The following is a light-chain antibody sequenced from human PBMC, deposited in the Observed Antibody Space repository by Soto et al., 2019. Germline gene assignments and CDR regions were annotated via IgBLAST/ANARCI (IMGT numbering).Light chain of an antibody. V-gene: IGKV1-5*01. CDR2: DAS. CDR3: QQYNTYSPERT. CDR1: QDISNY. Sequence: DIQMTQSPSSLSASVGDRVTITCQASQDISNYLNWYQQKPGKAPKLLIYDASSLESGVPSRFSGSGSGTEFTLTISSLQPDDFATYYCQQYNTYSPERTFGQGTKVDIK. J-gene: IGKJ1*01.